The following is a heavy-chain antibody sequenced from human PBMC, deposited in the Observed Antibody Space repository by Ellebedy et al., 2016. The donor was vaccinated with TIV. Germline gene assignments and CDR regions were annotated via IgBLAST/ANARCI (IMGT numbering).Heavy chain of an antibody. CDR3: AREDDSYFYNGADV. Sequence: AASVKVSCKASGYTFTSYGISWVRQVPGQGLEWMGWISAYKDNTNYAQKFQGRVTVTRDTSTSTVYMELRSLRSDDTAVYYCAREDDSYFYNGADVWGQGTTVTVSS. V-gene: IGHV1-18*04. J-gene: IGHJ6*02. D-gene: IGHD4-11*01. CDR1: GYTFTSYG. CDR2: ISAYKDNT.